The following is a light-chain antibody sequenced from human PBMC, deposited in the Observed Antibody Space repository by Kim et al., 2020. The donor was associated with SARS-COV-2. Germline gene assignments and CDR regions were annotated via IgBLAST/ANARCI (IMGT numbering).Light chain of an antibody. CDR1: QSVSSY. CDR3: QQRSNWPLT. V-gene: IGKV3-11*01. Sequence: LSTGERATLSCRASQSVSSYLAWYQQKPGQAPRLLIYDASNRATGIPARFSGSGSGTDFTLTISSLEPEDFAVYYCQQRSNWPLTFGGGTKVDIK. CDR2: DAS. J-gene: IGKJ4*01.